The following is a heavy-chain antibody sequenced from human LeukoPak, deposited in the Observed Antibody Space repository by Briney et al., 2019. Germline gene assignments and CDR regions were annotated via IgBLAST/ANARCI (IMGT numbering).Heavy chain of an antibody. CDR3: AKDRHGYSSGWTDY. CDR1: GFTFDDYA. V-gene: IGHV3-9*01. J-gene: IGHJ4*02. CDR2: ISWNSGSI. Sequence: PGGSLRLSCAASGFTFDDYAMPWVRQAPGKGLEWVSGISWNSGSIGYADSVKGRFTISRDNAKNSLYLQMNSLRPEDTALYYCAKDRHGYSSGWTDYWGQGTLVTVSS. D-gene: IGHD6-19*01.